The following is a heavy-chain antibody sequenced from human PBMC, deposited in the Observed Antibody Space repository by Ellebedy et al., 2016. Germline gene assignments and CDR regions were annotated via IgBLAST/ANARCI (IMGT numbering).Heavy chain of an antibody. Sequence: GESLKISXAASGFTFSSYSMNWVRQAPGKGLEWVAVISYDGSNKYYADSVKGRFTISRDNSKNSLYLQMNSLRAEDTAVYYCARDAYCGGDCYPWYYYMDVWGKGTTVTVSS. CDR2: ISYDGSNK. D-gene: IGHD2-21*01. CDR1: GFTFSSYS. CDR3: ARDAYCGGDCYPWYYYMDV. J-gene: IGHJ6*03. V-gene: IGHV3-30*03.